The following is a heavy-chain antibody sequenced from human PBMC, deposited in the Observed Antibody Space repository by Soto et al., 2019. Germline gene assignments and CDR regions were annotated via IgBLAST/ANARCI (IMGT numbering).Heavy chain of an antibody. CDR3: ARMGSGSYYTGIIDY. CDR1: GGSISSYY. CDR2: IYYSGST. D-gene: IGHD3-10*01. J-gene: IGHJ4*02. Sequence: QVQLQESGPGLVKPSETLSLTCTVSGGSISSYYWSWIRQPPGKGLEWIGYIYYSGSTNYNPSRKSRVTISVDTSKNQFSLKLSSVTAADTAVYYCARMGSGSYYTGIIDYWGQGTLVTVSS. V-gene: IGHV4-59*01.